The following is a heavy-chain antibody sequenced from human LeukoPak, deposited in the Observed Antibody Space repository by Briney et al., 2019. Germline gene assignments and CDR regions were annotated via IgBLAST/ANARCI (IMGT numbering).Heavy chain of an antibody. J-gene: IGHJ5*02. CDR3: ARHEYSGSYYGLSWFDP. CDR1: GGSISSSGYY. D-gene: IGHD1-26*01. CDR2: IYYSGST. Sequence: PSETLSLTCTVSGGSISSSGYYWGWIRQPPGKGLEWIASIYYSGSTYYNPSLRSRVTISVDTSKNQLSLKLSSLTAADTAVYYCARHEYSGSYYGLSWFDPWGQGTLVTVSS. V-gene: IGHV4-39*01.